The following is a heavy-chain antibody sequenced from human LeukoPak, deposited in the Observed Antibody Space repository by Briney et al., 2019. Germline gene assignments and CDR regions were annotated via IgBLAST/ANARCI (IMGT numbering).Heavy chain of an antibody. Sequence: PGRSLRLSCTASGFTFGDYAMSWVRQAPGKGLEWVSSISSSSSYIYYADSVKGRFTISRDNAKNSLYLQMNSLRAEDAAVYYCARDSPGYCSGGSCYGLDYWGQGTLVTVSS. CDR3: ARDSPGYCSGGSCYGLDY. CDR1: GFTFGDYA. CDR2: ISSSSSYI. V-gene: IGHV3-21*01. D-gene: IGHD2-15*01. J-gene: IGHJ4*02.